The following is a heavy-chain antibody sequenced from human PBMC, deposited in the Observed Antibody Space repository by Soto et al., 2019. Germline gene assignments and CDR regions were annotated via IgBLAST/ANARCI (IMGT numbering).Heavy chain of an antibody. V-gene: IGHV4-34*01. CDR3: ARGGYDSSGYYYQTPGTLDY. D-gene: IGHD3-22*01. CDR2: INYSGST. CDR1: GGSFSGYY. Sequence: SETLSLTCAVYGGSFSGYYWSWIRQPPGKGLEWIGYINYSGSTNYNPSLKSRVTISVDTSKNQFSLKLSSVTAADTAVYYCARGGYDSSGYYYQTPGTLDYWGQGTLVTVSS. J-gene: IGHJ4*02.